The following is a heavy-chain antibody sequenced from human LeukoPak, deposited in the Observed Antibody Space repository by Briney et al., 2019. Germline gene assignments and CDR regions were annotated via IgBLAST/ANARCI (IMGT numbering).Heavy chain of an antibody. J-gene: IGHJ4*02. CDR2: IWYVGSNK. D-gene: IGHD2-2*01. Sequence: GGSLRLSCSASGFTFSSYGMHWVRQAPGKGLEWVAVIWYVGSNKYYADSVKGRFTISRDNSKNTLYLQMNSLRGEDTAVYYCAKASGYCSSTSCYLFDYWGQGTLVTVSS. V-gene: IGHV3-33*06. CDR1: GFTFSSYG. CDR3: AKASGYCSSTSCYLFDY.